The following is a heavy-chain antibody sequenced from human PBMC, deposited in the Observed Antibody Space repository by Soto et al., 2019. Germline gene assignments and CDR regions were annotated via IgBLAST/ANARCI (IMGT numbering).Heavy chain of an antibody. CDR1: GYTLTELS. V-gene: IGHV1-24*01. CDR2: FDPEDGET. D-gene: IGHD3-16*01. Sequence: ASVKVSCKVSGYTLTELSMHWVRQAPGKGLEWMGGFDPEDGETIYAQKFQGRVTMTEDTSTDTAYMELSSLRSEDTAVYYCATGGGSRDAYGNYFDYWGQGTLVTVSS. J-gene: IGHJ4*02. CDR3: ATGGGSRDAYGNYFDY.